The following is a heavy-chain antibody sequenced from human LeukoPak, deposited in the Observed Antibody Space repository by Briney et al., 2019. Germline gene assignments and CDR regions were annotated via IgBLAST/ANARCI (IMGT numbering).Heavy chain of an antibody. CDR3: ARREDCVGGSCYDAFDF. Sequence: GGSLRLSCAASGFTFSSYGMHWVRQAPGKGLEWLAIISSDGSNKYYADSVKGRLTTSRDDSKNTLYLQMNSLRAEDTALYYCARREDCVGGSCYDAFDFWGQGTMVTVSS. CDR2: ISSDGSNK. V-gene: IGHV3-30*19. D-gene: IGHD2-15*01. J-gene: IGHJ4*02. CDR1: GFTFSSYG.